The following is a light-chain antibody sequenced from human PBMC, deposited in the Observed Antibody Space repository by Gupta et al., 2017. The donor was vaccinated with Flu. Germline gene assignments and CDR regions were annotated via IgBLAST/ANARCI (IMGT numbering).Light chain of an antibody. CDR1: QVITRY. CDR2: DAS. J-gene: IGKJ4*01. CDR3: QQYDNLPLT. Sequence: GDRVNITCRASQVITRYLNWYQQKPGKAPRLLIYDASSLQAGVPSRFSGSASGTEYSLTITSLQPEDVATYYYQQYDNLPLTYGGGTRVDIE. V-gene: IGKV1-33*01.